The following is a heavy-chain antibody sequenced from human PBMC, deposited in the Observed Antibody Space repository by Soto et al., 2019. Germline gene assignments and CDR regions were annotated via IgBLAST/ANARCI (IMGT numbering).Heavy chain of an antibody. D-gene: IGHD3-3*01. CDR3: AKADYWRYYYGMDV. CDR1: GFTFSSYG. J-gene: IGHJ6*02. Sequence: VGSLRLSCAASGFTFSSYGMHWVRQAPGKGLEWVAVISYDGSNKYYADSVKGRFTISRDNSKNTLYLQMNSLRAEDTAVYYCAKADYWRYYYGMDVWGQGTTVTVSS. V-gene: IGHV3-30*18. CDR2: ISYDGSNK.